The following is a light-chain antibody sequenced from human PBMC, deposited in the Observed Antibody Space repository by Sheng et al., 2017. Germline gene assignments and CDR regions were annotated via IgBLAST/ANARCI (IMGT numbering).Light chain of an antibody. Sequence: EIVLTQSPGTLSLSPGDRATLSCRASQSVSSNYLAWYQHKPGQAPRLLIYGASSRATGIPDRFSGSGSGTDFTLTISRLEPEDFAVYYCQQYGSSPRTFGQGTKVEIK. CDR3: QQYGSSPRT. J-gene: IGKJ1*01. V-gene: IGKV3-20*01. CDR2: GAS. CDR1: QSVSSNY.